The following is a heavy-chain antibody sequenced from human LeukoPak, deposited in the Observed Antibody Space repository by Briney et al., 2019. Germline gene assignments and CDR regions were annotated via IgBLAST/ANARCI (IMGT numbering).Heavy chain of an antibody. CDR1: GGTFSSYA. CDR2: IIPIFGTA. V-gene: IGHV1-69*13. J-gene: IGHJ5*02. D-gene: IGHD6-19*01. CDR3: ARDHIAVAGNPNWFDP. Sequence: SVKVSCKASGGTFSSYAISWVRQAPGQGLEWMGGIIPIFGTANYAQKFQGRVTITADESTSTAYMELSSLRSEDTAVYYCARDHIAVAGNPNWFDPWGQGTLVTVSS.